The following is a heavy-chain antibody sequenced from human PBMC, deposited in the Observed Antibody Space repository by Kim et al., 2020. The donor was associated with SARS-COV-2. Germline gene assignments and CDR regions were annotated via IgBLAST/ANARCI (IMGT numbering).Heavy chain of an antibody. Sequence: GGSLRLSCAASGFTFSSYGMHWVRQAPGKGLEWVAVISYDGSNKYYADSVKGRFTISRDNSKNTLYLQMNSLRAEDTAVYYCARDAAADYWGQGTLVTVS. J-gene: IGHJ4*02. V-gene: IGHV3-33*05. CDR3: ARDAAADY. CDR1: GFTFSSYG. CDR2: ISYDGSNK. D-gene: IGHD6-13*01.